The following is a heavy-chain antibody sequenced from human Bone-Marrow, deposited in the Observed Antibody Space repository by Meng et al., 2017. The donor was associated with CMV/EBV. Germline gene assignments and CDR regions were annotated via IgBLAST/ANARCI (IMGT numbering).Heavy chain of an antibody. D-gene: IGHD1-26*01. CDR2: IYWNGDQ. CDR3: VHLGLLPGGWEYFDW. V-gene: IGHV2-5*01. J-gene: IGHJ4*02. Sequence: SGPTLVKPTQTLTLTCTFSGFSLSTSQEGVGWIRQPPGKALEWLALIYWNGDQRDSPSLRSRLTITKLTSKNQVVLTMTNVNPVDTATYNCVHLGLLPGGWEYFDWWGQGTLVTVSS. CDR1: GFSLSTSQEG.